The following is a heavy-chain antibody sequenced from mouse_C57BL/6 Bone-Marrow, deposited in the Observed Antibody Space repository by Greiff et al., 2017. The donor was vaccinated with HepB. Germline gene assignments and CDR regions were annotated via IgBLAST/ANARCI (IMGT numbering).Heavy chain of an antibody. D-gene: IGHD4-1*01. CDR2: ISDGGSYT. CDR3: ASNWDYFDY. Sequence: EVQLQESGGGLVKPGGSLKLSCAASGFTFSSYAMSWVRQTPEKRLEWVATISDGGSYTYYPDNVKGRFTISRDNAKNNLYLQMSHLKSEDTAMYYCASNWDYFDYWGQGTTLTVSS. V-gene: IGHV5-4*01. CDR1: GFTFSSYA. J-gene: IGHJ2*01.